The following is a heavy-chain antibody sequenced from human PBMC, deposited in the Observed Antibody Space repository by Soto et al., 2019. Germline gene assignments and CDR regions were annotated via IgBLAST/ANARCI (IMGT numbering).Heavy chain of an antibody. CDR1: GYSFTSYW. CDR3: ARTSAAGKYYYGMDV. V-gene: IGHV5-51*01. D-gene: IGHD6-13*01. CDR2: IYPGDSDT. J-gene: IGHJ6*02. Sequence: GESLKISCKGSGYSFTSYWIVWVRQMPGKGLEWMGIIYPGDSDTKYSPSFQGQVTISADKSIGTAYLQWSSLKASDTAMYYCARTSAAGKYYYGMDVWGQGTTVTVSS.